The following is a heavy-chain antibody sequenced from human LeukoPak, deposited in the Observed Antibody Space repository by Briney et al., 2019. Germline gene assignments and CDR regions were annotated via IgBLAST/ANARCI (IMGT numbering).Heavy chain of an antibody. V-gene: IGHV1-2*02. D-gene: IGHD3-3*01. CDR1: GYTFTGYY. CDR3: ARGKDYDFWSGDFDY. J-gene: IGHJ4*02. Sequence: ASVKVSCTASGYTFTGYYMHWVRQPPGQGLEWMGWINPNSGGTNYAQKFQGRVTMTRDTSISTAYMELSRLRSDDTAVYYCARGKDYDFWSGDFDYWGQGSLVTVSS. CDR2: INPNSGGT.